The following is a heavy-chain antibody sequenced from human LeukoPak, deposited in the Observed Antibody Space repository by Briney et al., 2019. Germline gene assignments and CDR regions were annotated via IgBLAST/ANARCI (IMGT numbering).Heavy chain of an antibody. V-gene: IGHV1-2*06. CDR3: ARGTDSSGRFNY. J-gene: IGHJ4*02. CDR2: INPNSGGT. Sequence: GASVKISCKASGYTFIGYYMHWVRQAPGQGVEWMGRINPNSGGTNYSQKFQGRVTMTRDTSISTAYMELSRLRSDDTAVYYCARGTDSSGRFNYWGQGTLVTVSS. CDR1: GYTFIGYY. D-gene: IGHD6-19*01.